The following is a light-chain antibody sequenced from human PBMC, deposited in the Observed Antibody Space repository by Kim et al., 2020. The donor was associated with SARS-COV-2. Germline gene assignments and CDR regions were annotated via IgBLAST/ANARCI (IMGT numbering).Light chain of an antibody. CDR2: DAS. CDR3: QQRTSWPIT. J-gene: IGKJ5*01. Sequence: EVVLTQSPATLSLSPGERATRSCRASQDVSMYLAWYQQKPGQAPRLLIYDASDRATGIPARFSGSGSETDFTLTISSLEPEDFEVYYCQQRTSWPITFGQGTRLEIK. CDR1: QDVSMY. V-gene: IGKV3D-11*01.